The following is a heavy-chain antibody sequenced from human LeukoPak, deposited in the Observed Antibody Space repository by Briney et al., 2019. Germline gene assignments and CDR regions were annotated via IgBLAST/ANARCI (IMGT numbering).Heavy chain of an antibody. V-gene: IGHV4-59*01. Sequence: SETLSLTCTVSGGSISSYYWSWIRQPPGKGLEWIGYIYYSGSTNYNPSLKSRATISVDTSKNQFSLKLSSVTAADTAVYYCARGISSGWDLYFDYWGQGTLVTVSS. J-gene: IGHJ4*02. CDR3: ARGISSGWDLYFDY. D-gene: IGHD6-19*01. CDR1: GGSISSYY. CDR2: IYYSGST.